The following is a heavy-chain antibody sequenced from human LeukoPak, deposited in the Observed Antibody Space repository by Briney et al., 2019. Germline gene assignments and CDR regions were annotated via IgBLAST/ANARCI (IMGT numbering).Heavy chain of an antibody. CDR1: GFTFSDYY. CDR2: ISSSGSTI. D-gene: IGHD4-17*01. CDR3: ARDGPYGDYEADAFDI. Sequence: PGGSLRLSCAASGFTFSDYYMSWIRQAPGKGLEWVSYISSSGSTIYYADSVKGRFTISRDNAKNSLYLQMNSLRAEDTAVYYCARDGPYGDYEADAFDIWGQGTMATVSS. J-gene: IGHJ3*02. V-gene: IGHV3-11*01.